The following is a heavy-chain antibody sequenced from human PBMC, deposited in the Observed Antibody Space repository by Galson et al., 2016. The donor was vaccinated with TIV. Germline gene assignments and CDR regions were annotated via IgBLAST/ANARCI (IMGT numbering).Heavy chain of an antibody. CDR3: VTYYAGRGGEGY. CDR1: GASVSSAAYH. J-gene: IGHJ4*02. CDR2: ADGGTS. D-gene: IGHD2-21*01. Sequence: SETLSLTCSVSGASVSSAAYHWSWIRQPPGKGLEWLGKADGGTSNYNPSLKSRLTISTDTSKNQLSLRLTSVTAADTAVYFCVTYYAGRGGEGYWGQGILVTVSS. V-gene: IGHV4-61*08.